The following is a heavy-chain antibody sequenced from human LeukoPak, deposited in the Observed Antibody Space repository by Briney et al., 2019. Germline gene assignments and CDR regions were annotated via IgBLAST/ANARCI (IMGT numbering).Heavy chain of an antibody. D-gene: IGHD5-12*01. V-gene: IGHV1-2*02. CDR1: GYTFTDYY. CDR2: VNPDSGGT. CDR3: AREGVAVDF. J-gene: IGHJ4*02. Sequence: SVNAASKASGYTFTDYYIHWVRQAPGQGLEWMGWVNPDSGGTNYAQKFQGRVTMTRDTSISTAYMELSRLRSDDTAMFYCAREGVAVDFWGQGTLVPVSS.